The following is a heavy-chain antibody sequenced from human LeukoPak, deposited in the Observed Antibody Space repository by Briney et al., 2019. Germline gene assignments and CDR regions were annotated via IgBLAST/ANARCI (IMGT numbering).Heavy chain of an antibody. V-gene: IGHV3-66*01. CDR3: ARDRSRGSYRGYFDY. CDR1: GFTVSSNY. CDR2: IYSGGST. Sequence: PGGSLRLSCAASGFTVSSNYMSWVRQAPGKGLEWVSVIYSGGSTYYADSVKGRFTISRDNSKNTLYLQMNSLRAEDTAVYYCARDRSRGSYRGYFDYWGQGTLVTVSS. J-gene: IGHJ4*02. D-gene: IGHD3-16*02.